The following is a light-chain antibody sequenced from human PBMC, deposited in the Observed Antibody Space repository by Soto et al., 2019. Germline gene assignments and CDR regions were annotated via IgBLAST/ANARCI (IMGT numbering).Light chain of an antibody. J-gene: IGKJ1*01. Sequence: EMVMTQSPATLSVSPGERATLSCRASQSVSSNLAWYQQKPGQAPRLLIYGASSRATGIPDRFSGSGSGTEFTLTISSLQSEDFAVYYCQQYNNWPPEWTFGQGTKVDI. CDR2: GAS. CDR1: QSVSSN. CDR3: QQYNNWPPEWT. V-gene: IGKV3D-15*01.